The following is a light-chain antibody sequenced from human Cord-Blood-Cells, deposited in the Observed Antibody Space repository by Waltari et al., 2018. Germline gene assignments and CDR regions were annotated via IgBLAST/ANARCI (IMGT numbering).Light chain of an antibody. CDR2: GAS. J-gene: IGKJ2*03. Sequence: IVLKQSPGTLSLSPGARATLSCRASQSVSSSYLAWYQQKPGQAPMLLIHGASSRATGIPDRFSGSGSGTDCTLTISRLEPEDFAVYYCQQYGSSPYSFGQGTKLEIK. CDR3: QQYGSSPYS. V-gene: IGKV3-20*01. CDR1: QSVSSSY.